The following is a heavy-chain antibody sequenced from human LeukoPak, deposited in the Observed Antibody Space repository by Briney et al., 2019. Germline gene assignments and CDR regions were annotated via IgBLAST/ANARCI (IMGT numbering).Heavy chain of an antibody. J-gene: IGHJ5*02. CDR3: ARGDSSGYGPDH. CDR2: ISSSSSTI. V-gene: IGHV3-48*02. CDR1: EFTFSSYR. Sequence: GGSLRLSCAASEFTFSSYRMNWVRQAPGKGLEWVSYISSSSSTIYYADSVKGRFTISRDNAKNSLYLQMNSLRDEDTAVYYCARGDSSGYGPDHWGQGTLVTVSS. D-gene: IGHD3-22*01.